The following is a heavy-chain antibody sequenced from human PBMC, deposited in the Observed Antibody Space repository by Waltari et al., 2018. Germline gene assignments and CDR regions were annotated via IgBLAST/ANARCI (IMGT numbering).Heavy chain of an antibody. CDR3: ARGKGRRGYGSGSWFDP. CDR2: INHSGST. Sequence: VQLQQWGAGLLKPSETLSLTCAVYGGSFRGYYWSWIRQPPGKGLEWIGEINHSGSTNYNPSLKSRVTISVDTSKNQFSLKLSSVTAADTAVYYCARGKGRRGYGSGSWFDPWGQGTLVTVSS. CDR1: GGSFRGYY. V-gene: IGHV4-34*01. J-gene: IGHJ5*02. D-gene: IGHD3-10*01.